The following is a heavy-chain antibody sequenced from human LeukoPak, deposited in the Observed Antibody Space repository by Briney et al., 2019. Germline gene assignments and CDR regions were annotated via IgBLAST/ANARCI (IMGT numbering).Heavy chain of an antibody. V-gene: IGHV3-7*01. CDR3: GRNNWNFDY. Sequence: PGETLCLTCAASGFTISSYCLSWVRQAPGKGLEGVANIRHDGSANYYVASVRGRFTMSRDNAKNSLYLQMNSLRAEDTAVYYCGRNNWNFDYWGQGTLVTVSS. CDR1: GFTISSYC. CDR2: IRHDGSAN. J-gene: IGHJ4*02. D-gene: IGHD1-1*01.